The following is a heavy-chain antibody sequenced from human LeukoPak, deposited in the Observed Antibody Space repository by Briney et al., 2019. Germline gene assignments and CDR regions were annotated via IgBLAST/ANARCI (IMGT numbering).Heavy chain of an antibody. J-gene: IGHJ4*02. CDR2: ISYDGSNK. CDR1: GFTFSSYG. CDR3: ASQRQVGYSQGGFGY. Sequence: PGRSLRLSCAASGFTFSSYGMHWVRQAPGKGLEWVAVISYDGSNKYYADSVKGRFTISRDNSKNTLYLQMNSLRAEDTAVYYCASQRQVGYSQGGFGYWGQGTLVTVSS. D-gene: IGHD5-18*01. V-gene: IGHV3-30*03.